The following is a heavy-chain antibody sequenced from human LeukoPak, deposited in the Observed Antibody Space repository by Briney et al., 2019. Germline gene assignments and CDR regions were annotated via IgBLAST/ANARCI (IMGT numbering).Heavy chain of an antibody. CDR2: IYYSGST. D-gene: IGHD6-13*01. CDR1: GGSISSGGYY. V-gene: IGHV4-31*03. J-gene: IGHJ4*02. Sequence: SETLSLTCTVSGGSISSGGYYWSWIRQHPGKGLEWIGYIYYSGSTYYNPSLKSRVTISVDTSKNQFSLKLSSVTAADTAVYYCARGSSWYQDYFDYWGQGTLVTVSS. CDR3: ARGSSWYQDYFDY.